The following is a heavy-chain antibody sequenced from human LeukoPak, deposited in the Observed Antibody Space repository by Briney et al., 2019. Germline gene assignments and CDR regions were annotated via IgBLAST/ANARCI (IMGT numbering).Heavy chain of an antibody. V-gene: IGHV3-74*01. J-gene: IGHJ1*01. CDR1: GFTFSTYW. D-gene: IGHD3-22*01. CDR3: ARAPSEIGGYYPEYFRH. CDR2: IKSDGGT. Sequence: GGSLRLSCAASGFTFSTYWMHWVRQAPGKGLVWVSRIKSDGGTNYADSVKGRFTISGDNAKKTVSLQMNSLRPEDTGVYYCARAPSEIGGYYPEYFRHWGQGTLVTVSS.